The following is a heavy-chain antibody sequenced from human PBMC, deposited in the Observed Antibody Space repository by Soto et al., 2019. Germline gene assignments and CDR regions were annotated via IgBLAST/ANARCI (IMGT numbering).Heavy chain of an antibody. CDR1: GFTFTSSA. D-gene: IGHD3-3*01. J-gene: IGHJ6*02. CDR2: IAVGNGNT. Sequence: GASVKVYCTASGFTFTSSAVQWVRQARGQRLEWIGWIAVGNGNTNYAQKFQERVAITRDMSTSTAYMQLSSLRSEDTAVYYCAAEVLRFLGRDYYYYYGMDVWGQGTTVTVSS. CDR3: AAEVLRFLGRDYYYYYGMDV. V-gene: IGHV1-58*01.